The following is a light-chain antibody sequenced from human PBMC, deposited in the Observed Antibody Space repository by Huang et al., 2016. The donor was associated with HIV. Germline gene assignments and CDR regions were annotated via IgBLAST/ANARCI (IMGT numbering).Light chain of an antibody. J-gene: IGKJ4*01. V-gene: IGKV3-20*01. CDR1: QSVRDDN. CDR3: QQYGSVSR. Sequence: DIVLTQSPGTLSLSPGQRATLSCRARQSVRDDNLAWYQQTPGQPPRLLIYGASRRATGVPDRFRGSGSGRDCTLTVSRLEPEDFSVYYCQQYGSVSRFGGGTKVEIK. CDR2: GAS.